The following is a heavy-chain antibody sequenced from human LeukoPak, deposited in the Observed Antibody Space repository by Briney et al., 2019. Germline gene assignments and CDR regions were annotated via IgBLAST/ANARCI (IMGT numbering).Heavy chain of an antibody. Sequence: ASVKVSCKASGGTFSSYAISWVRQAPGQGLEWMGWISAYNGNTNYAQKLQGRVTMTTDTSTSTAYMELRSLRSDDTAVYYCAREGSYSSSWYNWFDPWGQGTLVTVSS. CDR2: ISAYNGNT. CDR3: AREGSYSSSWYNWFDP. J-gene: IGHJ5*02. CDR1: GGTFSSYA. V-gene: IGHV1-18*01. D-gene: IGHD6-13*01.